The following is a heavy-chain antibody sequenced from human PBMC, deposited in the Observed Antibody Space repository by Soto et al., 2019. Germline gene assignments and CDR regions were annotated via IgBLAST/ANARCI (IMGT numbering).Heavy chain of an antibody. V-gene: IGHV3-30*18. Sequence: QVQLVESGGGVVQPGRSLRLSCAASGFTFSSYGKHRVRQAPGKRLEWVAVISYDGSNKYYADSVKGRFTISRDNSKNTLYLQMNSLRAEDTAVYYCAKDPVYCISTSCSYYFDYWGQGTLVTVSS. J-gene: IGHJ4*02. CDR1: GFTFSSYG. CDR2: ISYDGSNK. D-gene: IGHD2-2*01. CDR3: AKDPVYCISTSCSYYFDY.